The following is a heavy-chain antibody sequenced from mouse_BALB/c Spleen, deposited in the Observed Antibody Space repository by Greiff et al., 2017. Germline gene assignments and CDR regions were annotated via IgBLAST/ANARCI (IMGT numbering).Heavy chain of an antibody. D-gene: IGHD1-1*01. CDR3: ARTTVVAPRAMDY. V-gene: IGHV3-2*02. CDR2: ISDSGST. J-gene: IGHJ4*01. Sequence: DVQLVESGPGLVKPSQSLSLTCTVTGYSITSDYAWNWLRQCPGNKLEWMGYISDSGSTSYNPSLKSRISITRDTSKNQFFLQLNSVTTEDTATYYCARTTVVAPRAMDYWGQGTSVTVSS. CDR1: GYSITSDYA.